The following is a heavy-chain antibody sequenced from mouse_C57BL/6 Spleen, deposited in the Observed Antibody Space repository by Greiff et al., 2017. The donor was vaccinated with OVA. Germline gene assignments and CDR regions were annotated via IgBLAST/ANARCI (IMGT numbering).Heavy chain of an antibody. D-gene: IGHD1-1*01. Sequence: EVKLMESGGGLVQPGGSMKLSCAASGFTFSDAWMDWVRQSPEKGLEWVAEIRNKANNHATYYAESVKGRFTISRDDSKSSVYLQMNSLRAEDTGIYYCTYYGSSLYAMDYWGQGTSVTVSS. V-gene: IGHV6-6*01. CDR1: GFTFSDAW. CDR3: TYYGSSLYAMDY. J-gene: IGHJ4*01. CDR2: IRNKANNHAT.